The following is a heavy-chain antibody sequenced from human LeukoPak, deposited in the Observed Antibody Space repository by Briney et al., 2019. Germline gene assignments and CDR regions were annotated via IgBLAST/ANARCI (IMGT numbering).Heavy chain of an antibody. CDR1: GFTFTSFA. D-gene: IGHD2-2*01. CDR3: ARAGSKLGYCSSTSCSPRPRRLYYFDY. Sequence: PGGSLRLSCAASGFTFTSFAMSWVRQPPGKGLEWIGEINHSGSTNYNPSLKSRVTISVDTSKNQFSLKLSSVTAADTAVYYCARAGSKLGYCSSTSCSPRPRRLYYFDYWGQGTLVTVSS. CDR2: INHSGST. V-gene: IGHV4-34*01. J-gene: IGHJ4*02.